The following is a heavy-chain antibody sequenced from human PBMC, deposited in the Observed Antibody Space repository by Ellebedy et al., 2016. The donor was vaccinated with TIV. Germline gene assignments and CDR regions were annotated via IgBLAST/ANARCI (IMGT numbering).Heavy chain of an antibody. CDR2: IYQDGSEK. J-gene: IGHJ5*01. Sequence: GESLKISCVASGFSFGNYWMGWVRQAPGKGLEWVANIYQDGSEKYYVDSVEGRFTISRDNAKNSLYLEMKSLRAEDTAVYYCARRGSYGDYAVQVNNWFDSWGQGTPVTVSP. V-gene: IGHV3-7*01. D-gene: IGHD4-17*01. CDR1: GFSFGNYW. CDR3: ARRGSYGDYAVQVNNWFDS.